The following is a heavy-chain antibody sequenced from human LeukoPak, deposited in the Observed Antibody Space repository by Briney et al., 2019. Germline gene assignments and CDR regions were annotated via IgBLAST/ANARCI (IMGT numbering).Heavy chain of an antibody. CDR3: ARGVPDYDILTVLDY. V-gene: IGHV3-53*01. CDR1: GFTFSSYG. CDR2: IYSDNT. D-gene: IGHD3-9*01. J-gene: IGHJ4*02. Sequence: GGSLRLSCAASGFTFSSYGMHWVRQAPGKGLEWVSFIYSDNTHYSDSVKGRFTISRDNSKNTLYLQMNSLRAEDTAVYYCARGVPDYDILTVLDYWGQGTLVTVSS.